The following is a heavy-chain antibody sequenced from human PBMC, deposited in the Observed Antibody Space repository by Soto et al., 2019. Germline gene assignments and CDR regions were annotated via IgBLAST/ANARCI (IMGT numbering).Heavy chain of an antibody. Sequence: QVQLQQWGAGLLKPSETLSLTCAVYGGSFSGYYWSWIRQPPGKGLEWIGEINHSGSTNYNPSLKSRVTISVDTAKNQFSLKLSSVTAADTAVYYWARGYCSSTSCYSGYWFDPWGQGTLVTVSS. CDR1: GGSFSGYY. CDR2: INHSGST. D-gene: IGHD2-2*02. CDR3: ARGYCSSTSCYSGYWFDP. J-gene: IGHJ5*02. V-gene: IGHV4-34*01.